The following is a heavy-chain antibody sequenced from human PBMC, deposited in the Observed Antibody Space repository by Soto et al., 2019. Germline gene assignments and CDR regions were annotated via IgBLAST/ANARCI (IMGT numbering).Heavy chain of an antibody. CDR2: IYYSAST. CDR1: GAYISSFY. D-gene: IGHD1-1*01. Sequence: PPETKSVTNTAAGAYISSFYLILIRQKPGKGLEWIGYIYYSASTNYNPSLKSRVTISVDTSKNQFSLKLSSVTAADTAVSYCARERVPHLFDYWGQGTLVTVSS. V-gene: IGHV4-59*01. J-gene: IGHJ4*02. CDR3: ARERVPHLFDY.